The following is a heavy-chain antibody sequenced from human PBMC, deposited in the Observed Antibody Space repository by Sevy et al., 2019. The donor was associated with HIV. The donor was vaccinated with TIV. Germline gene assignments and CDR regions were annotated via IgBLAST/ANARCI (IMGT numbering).Heavy chain of an antibody. CDR2: ISYDGIKT. CDR3: ANDGGWYNYAPSDY. V-gene: IGHV3-30*18. CDR1: GFTFSTYG. D-gene: IGHD1-1*01. J-gene: IGHJ4*02. Sequence: GGSLRLSCAASGFTFSTYGMHWVRQAPGKGLEWVAVISYDGIKTYYADSMKGRFTISRANSKNTLYLQMNSLRPEDTAVYYCANDGGWYNYAPSDYWGLGTLVTVSS.